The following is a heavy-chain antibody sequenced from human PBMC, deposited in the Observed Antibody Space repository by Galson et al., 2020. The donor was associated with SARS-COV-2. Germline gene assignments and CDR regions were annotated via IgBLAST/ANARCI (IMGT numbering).Heavy chain of an antibody. Sequence: SGPTLVKPTQTLTLTCTFSGFSLTTSGMGVTWIRQPPGKALEWLALIDWDDDTYYSTSLRTRLTISRDTSKNQVFLTMTNMDPVDTATYYCARMADGDGGYEYGRSPFDYWCQGTLVTVSS. CDR2: IDWDDDT. CDR3: ARMADGDGGYEYGRSPFDY. V-gene: IGHV2-70*01. J-gene: IGHJ4*02. D-gene: IGHD5-12*01. CDR1: GFSLTTSGMG.